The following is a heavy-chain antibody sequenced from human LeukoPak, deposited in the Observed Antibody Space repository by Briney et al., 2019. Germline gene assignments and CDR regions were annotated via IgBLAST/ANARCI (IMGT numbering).Heavy chain of an antibody. D-gene: IGHD2-2*01. CDR2: MSYSGAT. V-gene: IGHV4-39*01. CDR1: GGSISSSSYH. J-gene: IGHJ4*02. CDR3: ARHCRAVLVVPVARGDYFDY. Sequence: SESLSLTCTVSGGSISSSSYHWGWISPPPGAWMQWITSMSYSGATYYNPSLQSRVTLSVDTSKNHFSLKLYSVTAADTAVYYCARHCRAVLVVPVARGDYFDYLGQGTLVTVSS.